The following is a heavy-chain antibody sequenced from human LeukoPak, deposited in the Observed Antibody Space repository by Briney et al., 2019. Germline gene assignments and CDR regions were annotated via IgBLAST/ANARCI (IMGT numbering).Heavy chain of an antibody. Sequence: GGSLRLSCAASGFTFSSYSMNWVRQAPGKGLEWVSSISSSSSYIYYADSVKGRFTISRDNAKNSLYLQMNSLRAEDTAVYYCARDVPGCSGGSCYSGGDVWGQGTTVTVSS. CDR2: ISSSSSYI. J-gene: IGHJ6*02. V-gene: IGHV3-21*04. CDR1: GFTFSSYS. D-gene: IGHD2-15*01. CDR3: ARDVPGCSGGSCYSGGDV.